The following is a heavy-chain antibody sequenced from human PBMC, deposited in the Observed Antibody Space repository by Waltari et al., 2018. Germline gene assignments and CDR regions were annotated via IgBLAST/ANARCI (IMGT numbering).Heavy chain of an antibody. J-gene: IGHJ5*02. CDR2: IYSSGST. V-gene: IGHV4-31*03. CDR3: ARGAYCSSTSCYRRRGFDP. D-gene: IGHD2-2*02. Sequence: QVQLQESGPGLVKPSQTLSLTCTVSGGSISSGGYYWSWIRQHPGKGLEWIGYIYSSGSTYYKPSRKSRVTISVDTSKNQVSLKLSSVTAADTAVYYCARGAYCSSTSCYRRRGFDPWGQGTLVTGSS. CDR1: GGSISSGGYY.